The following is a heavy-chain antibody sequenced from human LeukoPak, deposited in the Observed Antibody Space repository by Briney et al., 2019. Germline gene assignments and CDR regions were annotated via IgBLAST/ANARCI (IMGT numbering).Heavy chain of an antibody. D-gene: IGHD3-10*01. CDR1: GDSVSNGNYY. CDR3: ARSQNYYGSGDY. J-gene: IGHJ4*02. Sequence: DPSETLSLTCTVSGDSVSNGNYYWSWLRQPPGWALEWIGYIFYTGKTYYNPSLEGRVTILVDTSRNHFSVKLSSVTAADTAVYYCARSQNYYGSGDYWSQGTLVTVSS. V-gene: IGHV4-61*03. CDR2: IFYTGKT.